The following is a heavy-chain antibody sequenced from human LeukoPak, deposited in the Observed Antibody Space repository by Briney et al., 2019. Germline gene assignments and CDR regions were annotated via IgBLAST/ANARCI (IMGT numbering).Heavy chain of an antibody. V-gene: IGHV4-59*01. CDR1: GGSISSYY. Sequence: PSETLSLTCTVSGGSISSYYWSWIRQPPGKGLEWIGYIYYSGSTNYNPSLKSRVTISVDTSKNQFSLKLSSVTAAGTAVYYCALLGEYDAFDIWGQGTMVTVSS. CDR3: ALLGEYDAFDI. D-gene: IGHD3-16*01. J-gene: IGHJ3*02. CDR2: IYYSGST.